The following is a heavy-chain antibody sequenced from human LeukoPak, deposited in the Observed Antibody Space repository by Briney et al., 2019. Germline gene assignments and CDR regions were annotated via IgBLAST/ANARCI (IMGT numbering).Heavy chain of an antibody. J-gene: IGHJ5*02. V-gene: IGHV1-8*03. CDR3: ARVKIAARRRWFDH. CDR2: MNPNSGNT. Sequence: ASVKVSSKASGYTFTSYDINCVRQSTRHGREWMGWMNPNSGNTGYAQKFQCRVTITRNTSISTAYMELSSLRAEDTDVYYCARVKIAARRRWFDHWGQGTLVTVSS. CDR1: GYTFTSYD. D-gene: IGHD6-6*01.